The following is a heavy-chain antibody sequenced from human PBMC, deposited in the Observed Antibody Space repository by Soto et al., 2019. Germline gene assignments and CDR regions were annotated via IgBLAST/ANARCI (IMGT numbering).Heavy chain of an antibody. CDR2: ISWNSGSI. CDR3: AKDKGGQILVYYMDV. V-gene: IGHV3-9*01. D-gene: IGHD2-15*01. CDR1: GFTFDDYA. J-gene: IGHJ6*03. Sequence: GGSLRLSCAASGFTFDDYAMHWVRQAPGKGLEWVSGISWNSGSIGYADSVKGRFTISRDNAKNSLYLQMNSLRAEDTALYYCAKDKGGQILVYYMDVWGKGTTVTVSS.